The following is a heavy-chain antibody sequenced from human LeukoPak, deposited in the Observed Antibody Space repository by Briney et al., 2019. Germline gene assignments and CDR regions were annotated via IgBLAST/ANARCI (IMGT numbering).Heavy chain of an antibody. CDR3: ARDRGYTQDY. J-gene: IGHJ4*02. D-gene: IGHD5-12*01. CDR2: INGDGSST. V-gene: IGHV3-74*01. Sequence: GGSLRLSCAASGFTFSSHWMHWVRQAPGKGLVWVSRINGDGSSTSYADSVKGRFTISRDNAKNTLFLQMNSLRADDTAVYYCARDRGYTQDYWGQGTLVTVSS. CDR1: GFTFSSHW.